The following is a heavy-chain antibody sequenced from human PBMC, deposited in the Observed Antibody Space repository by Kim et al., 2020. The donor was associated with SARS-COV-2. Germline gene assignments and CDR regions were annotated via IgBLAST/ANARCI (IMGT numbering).Heavy chain of an antibody. J-gene: IGHJ5*02. CDR2: TTHGGTT. V-gene: IGHV4-34*01. CDR3: ASSYYDFWSGYLNWFDP. D-gene: IGHD3-3*01. Sequence: GRGWNGETTHGGTTTTNPSLQSRVTISVDTSKNQFSLKLSSVTAADTAVYYCASSYYDFWSGYLNWFDPWGQGTLVTVSS.